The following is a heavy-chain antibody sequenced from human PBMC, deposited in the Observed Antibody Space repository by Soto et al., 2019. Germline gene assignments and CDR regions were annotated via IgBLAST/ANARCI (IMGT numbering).Heavy chain of an antibody. CDR2: IKQDGSVK. J-gene: IGHJ4*02. CDR1: GFPFTSYL. CDR3: AKASRSSSPPDYPRFDY. D-gene: IGHD6-6*01. V-gene: IGHV3-7*03. Sequence: GSLILSCASSGFPFTSYLMILVRPAPGKGLEWVANIKQDGSVKYYLDSVKGRFTISRDNSKNPWYLQMNSLRAEDTAVYYCAKASRSSSPPDYPRFDYWGQGNGVTV.